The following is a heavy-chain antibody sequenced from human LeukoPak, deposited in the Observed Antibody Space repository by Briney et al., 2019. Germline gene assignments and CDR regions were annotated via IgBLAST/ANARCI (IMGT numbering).Heavy chain of an antibody. J-gene: IGHJ6*02. V-gene: IGHV4-34*01. CDR1: GGSFSGYY. Sequence: PSETLSLTCAVYGGSFSGYYWSWIRQPPGKGLEWIGEINHSGSTNYNPSLKSRVTISVDTSKNQFSLKLSSVTAADTAVYYCATASLWFGELLSYYYYGMDVWGQGTTVTVSS. D-gene: IGHD3-10*01. CDR2: INHSGST. CDR3: ATASLWFGELLSYYYYGMDV.